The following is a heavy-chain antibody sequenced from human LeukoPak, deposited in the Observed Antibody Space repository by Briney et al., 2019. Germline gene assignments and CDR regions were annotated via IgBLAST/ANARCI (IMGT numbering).Heavy chain of an antibody. V-gene: IGHV4-34*01. CDR1: GGSISIYY. D-gene: IGHD1-7*01. CDR2: INHSGSN. CDR3: ARGPRRSGWNYLLCCYYRDV. Sequence: SETESLMCTLSGGSISIYYWSWIRQPPGGGLEWIGEINHSGSNSYHTSCKSRVPISVETSKNQFFLKRRSLTAAAPPGFYCARGPRRSGWNYLLCCYYRDVWGKGTTVTVSS. J-gene: IGHJ6*03.